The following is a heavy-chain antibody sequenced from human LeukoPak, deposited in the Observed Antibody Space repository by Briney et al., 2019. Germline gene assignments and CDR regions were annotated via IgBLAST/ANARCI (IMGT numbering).Heavy chain of an antibody. V-gene: IGHV1-3*01. CDR3: ARGPQGYCSGGSCFNYYYGMDV. CDR2: INAGNGNT. J-gene: IGHJ6*04. Sequence: ASVKVSCKASGYTFTSYAMHWVRQAPGQRLEWMGWINAGNGNTKYSQKFQGRVTITRDTSASTAYMELSSLRSEDTAVYYCARGPQGYCSGGSCFNYYYGMDVWGKGTTVTVSS. D-gene: IGHD2-15*01. CDR1: GYTFTSYA.